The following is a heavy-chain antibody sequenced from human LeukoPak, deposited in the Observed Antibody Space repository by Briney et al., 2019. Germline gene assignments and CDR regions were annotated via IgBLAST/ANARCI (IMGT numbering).Heavy chain of an antibody. CDR2: IYTSGST. Sequence: SETLSLTCTVSGGSINSGSYYWSWIRQPAGKGLEWIGRIYTSGSTNYNPSLKSRVTISVDTSKNQFSLKLSSVTAADTAVYYCASLLGYCGSTTCYYFDYWGQGTLVTVSS. V-gene: IGHV4-61*02. CDR1: GGSINSGSYY. J-gene: IGHJ4*02. CDR3: ASLLGYCGSTTCYYFDY. D-gene: IGHD2-2*03.